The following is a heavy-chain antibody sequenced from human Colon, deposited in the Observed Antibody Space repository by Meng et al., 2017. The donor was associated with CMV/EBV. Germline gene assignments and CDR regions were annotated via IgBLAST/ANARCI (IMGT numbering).Heavy chain of an antibody. CDR2: LYYTTST. V-gene: IGHV4-39*01. CDR3: ARQGGASPTTGVF. D-gene: IGHD1-26*01. J-gene: IGHJ4*02. Sequence: VSAGSISTSRSYSGWFRQPPGHGFEWFGSLYYTTSTYSTTSLRSLVSMSVDTSRHPFSLKLSSVTVAATAVYSCARQGGASPTTGVFWGPGILVTVSS. CDR1: AGSISTSRSY.